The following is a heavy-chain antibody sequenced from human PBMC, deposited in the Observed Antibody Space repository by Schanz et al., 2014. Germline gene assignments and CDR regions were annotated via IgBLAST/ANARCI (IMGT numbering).Heavy chain of an antibody. CDR2: MYINSGST. D-gene: IGHD5-12*01. J-gene: IGHJ3*01. CDR1: GFTVNTNY. CDR3: ARDGGRDGYNLAFDV. V-gene: IGHV3-53*01. Sequence: EVQLVESGGGLIQPGGSLRLSCAVSGFTVNTNYMSWVRQAPGKGLEWISSMYINSGSTQYADSVKGRFIISRDSSKNTLFLQMNSLRAEDTAEYFCARDGGRDGYNLAFDVWGQGTLVTVSS.